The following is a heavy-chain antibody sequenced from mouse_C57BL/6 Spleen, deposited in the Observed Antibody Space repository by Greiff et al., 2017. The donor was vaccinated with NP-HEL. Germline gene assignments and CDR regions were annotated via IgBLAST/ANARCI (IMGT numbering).Heavy chain of an antibody. Sequence: EVKLVESGGGLVKPGGSLKLSCAASGFTFSSYAMSWVRQTPEKRLEWVATISDGGSYTYYPDNVKGRFTISRDNAKNNLYLQMSHLKSEDTAMYYCARDENSYGSGAYWGQGTLVTVSA. CDR3: ARDENSYGSGAY. V-gene: IGHV5-4*01. CDR1: GFTFSSYA. J-gene: IGHJ3*01. CDR2: ISDGGSYT. D-gene: IGHD1-1*01.